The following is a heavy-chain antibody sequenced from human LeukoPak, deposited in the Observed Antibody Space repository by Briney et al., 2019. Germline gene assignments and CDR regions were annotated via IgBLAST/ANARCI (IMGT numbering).Heavy chain of an antibody. CDR2: MDPNSGNI. CDR1: GYTFTNYD. V-gene: IGHV1-8*01. CDR3: ARLPSGYDNDY. J-gene: IGHJ4*02. D-gene: IGHD5-12*01. Sequence: ASVKVSCKASGYTFTNYDINWVRQATGQGLEWMGWMDPNSGNIGYAQKFEGRVTMTRNTSISTAYMDLSSLRSEDTAVYYCARLPSGYDNDYWGQGTLVTVSS.